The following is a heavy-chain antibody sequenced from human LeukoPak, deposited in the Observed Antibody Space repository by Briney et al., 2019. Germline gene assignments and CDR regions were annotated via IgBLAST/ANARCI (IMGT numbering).Heavy chain of an antibody. V-gene: IGHV4-34*01. Sequence: SETLSLTCAVYGGSFSSYYWSWIRQPPGKGLEWIGEINHSGSTNYNPSLKSRVTISVDTSKNQFSLKLSSVTAADTAVYYCARGTRAGTYFDYWGQGTLVTVSS. CDR2: INHSGST. D-gene: IGHD1-7*01. J-gene: IGHJ4*02. CDR3: ARGTRAGTYFDY. CDR1: GGSFSSYY.